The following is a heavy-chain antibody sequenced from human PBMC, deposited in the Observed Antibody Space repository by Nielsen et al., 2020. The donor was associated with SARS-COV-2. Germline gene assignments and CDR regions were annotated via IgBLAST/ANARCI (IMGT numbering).Heavy chain of an antibody. V-gene: IGHV5-51*01. Sequence: GESLKISCKGSGYSFTSYWIGWVRKMPGKGLEWMGIIYPGDSATRYSPSFQGQVTISADKSISTAYLQWNSLKASDTAMYYCARRDSSSWWVDYWGQGTLVTVSS. CDR2: IYPGDSAT. CDR3: ARRDSSSWWVDY. CDR1: GYSFTSYW. D-gene: IGHD6-13*01. J-gene: IGHJ4*02.